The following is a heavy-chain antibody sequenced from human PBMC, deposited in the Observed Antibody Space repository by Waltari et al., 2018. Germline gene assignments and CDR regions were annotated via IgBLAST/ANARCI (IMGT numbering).Heavy chain of an antibody. D-gene: IGHD3-10*01. CDR3: APLPGGSGQTFDY. V-gene: IGHV1-69-2*01. J-gene: IGHJ4*02. CDR2: IAPEDGET. Sequence: EVELVQSGAEVKKPGATVKISCKASGYTFMDYFMHWVQQAPGKGLEWMGRIAPEDGETLYSEKFQGRATITADTSTDTAYMELSSLTSGDTAVYYCAPLPGGSGQTFDYWGQGTLVTVSS. CDR1: GYTFMDYF.